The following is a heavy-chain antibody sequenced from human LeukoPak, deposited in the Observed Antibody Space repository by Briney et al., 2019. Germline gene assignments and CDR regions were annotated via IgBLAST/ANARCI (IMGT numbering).Heavy chain of an antibody. CDR3: ARQFRDSSGYYSYYFDY. J-gene: IGHJ4*02. D-gene: IGHD3-22*01. V-gene: IGHV5-10-1*01. CDR2: IDPSDSYT. CDR1: GYSFTSYW. Sequence: GESLKISCEGSGYSFTSYWISWVRQMPGKGLEWMGRIDPSDSYTNYSPSFQGHVTISVDKSISTAYLQWSSLKASDTAMYYCARQFRDSSGYYSYYFDYWGQGTLVTVSS.